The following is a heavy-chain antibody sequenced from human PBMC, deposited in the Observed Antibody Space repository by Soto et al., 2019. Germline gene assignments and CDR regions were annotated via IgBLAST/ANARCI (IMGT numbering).Heavy chain of an antibody. Sequence: SLTCTVSGGSISSGGYYWSWIRQHPGKGLEWIGYIYYSGSTYYNPSLKSRVTISVDTSKNQFSLKLSSVTAADTAVYYCARWAYCGGDCYPQFDYWGQGTLVTVSS. CDR2: IYYSGST. CDR1: GGSISSGGYY. V-gene: IGHV4-31*03. CDR3: ARWAYCGGDCYPQFDY. D-gene: IGHD2-21*02. J-gene: IGHJ4*02.